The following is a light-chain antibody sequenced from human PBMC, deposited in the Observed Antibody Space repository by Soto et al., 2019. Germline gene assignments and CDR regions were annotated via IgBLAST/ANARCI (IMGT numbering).Light chain of an antibody. CDR3: QQYGSSPGT. CDR2: AAS. CDR1: QTISSTY. Sequence: EIVLTQSPGTLSLSPGDRATLSCRASQTISSTYLAWYQQKPGQAPRLLIYAASTRATGIPDRFSGSGSGTDFTLTISRLEAEDSAVYYCQQYGSSPGTFGQGTKVDIK. V-gene: IGKV3-20*01. J-gene: IGKJ1*01.